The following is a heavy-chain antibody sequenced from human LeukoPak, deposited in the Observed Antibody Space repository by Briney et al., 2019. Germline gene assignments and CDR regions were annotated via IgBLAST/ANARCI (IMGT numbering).Heavy chain of an antibody. J-gene: IGHJ4*02. V-gene: IGHV4-61*01. Sequence: SETLSLTCTVSGGSISSGSYYWSWIRQPPGKGLEWIGYIYYSGSTNYNPSLKSRVTISVDTSKNQFSPKLSSVTAADMAVYYCARYYYDSSGYLDYWGQGTLVTVSS. CDR3: ARYYYDSSGYLDY. CDR1: GGSISSGSYY. D-gene: IGHD3-22*01. CDR2: IYYSGST.